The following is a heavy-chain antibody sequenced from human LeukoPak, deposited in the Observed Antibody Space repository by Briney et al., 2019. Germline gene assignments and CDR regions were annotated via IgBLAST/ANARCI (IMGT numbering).Heavy chain of an antibody. Sequence: GGSLRLSCAASGFTFSIYAMHWVRQAPGKGLEWVAVISNDGSDKYYADSVKGRFTISRDDSKSTLYLQMNSLRTEDTAVYYCARGHTAVTRHFDFWGQGTLVTVSS. CDR1: GFTFSIYA. J-gene: IGHJ4*02. CDR3: ARGHTAVTRHFDF. V-gene: IGHV3-30*04. D-gene: IGHD4-17*01. CDR2: ISNDGSDK.